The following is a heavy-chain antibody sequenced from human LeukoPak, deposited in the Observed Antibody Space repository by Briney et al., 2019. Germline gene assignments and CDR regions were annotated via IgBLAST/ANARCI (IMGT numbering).Heavy chain of an antibody. CDR2: ISWNSGSI. D-gene: IGHD3-3*01. CDR3: AKAGYDFWSGYFSF. Sequence: GGSLRLSCAASGFTFDDYAMHWVRHAPGKGLEWVSGISWNSGSIGYADSVKGRFTISRDNAKNSLYLQMNSLRAEDTALYYCAKAGYDFWSGYFSFWGQGTLVTVSS. J-gene: IGHJ4*02. V-gene: IGHV3-9*01. CDR1: GFTFDDYA.